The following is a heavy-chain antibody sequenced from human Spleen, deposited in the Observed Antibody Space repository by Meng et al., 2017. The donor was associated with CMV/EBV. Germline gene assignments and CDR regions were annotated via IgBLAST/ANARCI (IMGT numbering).Heavy chain of an antibody. CDR2: IFTDGNT. D-gene: IGHD3-16*02. Sequence: GGSLRLSCAASGITITNYYMSWVRQAPGKGLEWVSVIFTDGNTYYADSVKGRFTISRDTSKNTVYVQMNSLRAEDTAVYYCATSSWDYWGQGTLVTVSS. CDR1: GITITNYY. J-gene: IGHJ4*02. V-gene: IGHV3-66*02. CDR3: ATSSWDY.